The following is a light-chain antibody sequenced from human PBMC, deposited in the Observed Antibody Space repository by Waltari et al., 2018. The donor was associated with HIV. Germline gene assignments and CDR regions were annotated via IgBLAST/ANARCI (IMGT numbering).Light chain of an antibody. Sequence: QSVLTQPPSASGTPGQRVTIPCSGSSSNIGSNTLNWYQQPPGTAPKLLIYSNNQRPSGVPDRLSGSKSGTSASLASSGLQSEDEANYYCAAWDDSLIGPVFGGGTKLTVL. CDR3: AAWDDSLIGPV. J-gene: IGLJ3*02. CDR1: SSNIGSNT. V-gene: IGLV1-44*01. CDR2: SNN.